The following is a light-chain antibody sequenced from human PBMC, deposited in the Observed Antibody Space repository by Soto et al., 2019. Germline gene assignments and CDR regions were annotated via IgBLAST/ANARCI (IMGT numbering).Light chain of an antibody. J-gene: IGKJ2*01. CDR3: QQSYSVPPT. CDR2: DAS. CDR1: QRFRTS. V-gene: IGKV1-39*01. Sequence: DVQMTQSPSSLSASVGDRVTITCRASQRFRTSLNWYQQKPGKAPKFLIYDASSLQSEVPSRFSGSGSGTDFTLTISNLQPEDFATYYCQQSYSVPPTFGQGTKLEI.